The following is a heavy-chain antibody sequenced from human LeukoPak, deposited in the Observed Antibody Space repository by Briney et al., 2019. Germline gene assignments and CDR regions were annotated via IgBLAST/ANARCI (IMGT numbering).Heavy chain of an antibody. CDR3: ARDGGINRYRFPDY. J-gene: IGHJ4*02. CDR1: GYTFTGYS. V-gene: IGHV7-4-1*02. Sequence: GASVKVSCKASGYTFTGYSMHWVRQAPGQGLEWMAWINTNTGNATYAQGFTGRFVLSMDTSVSTAYLQISSLKAEDTAVYYCARDGGINRYRFPDYWGQGTLVTVSS. CDR2: INTNTGNA. D-gene: IGHD2/OR15-2a*01.